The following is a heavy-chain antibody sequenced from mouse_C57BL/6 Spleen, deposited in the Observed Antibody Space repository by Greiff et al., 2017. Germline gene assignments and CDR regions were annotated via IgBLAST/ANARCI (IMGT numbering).Heavy chain of an antibody. V-gene: IGHV1-55*01. Sequence: VQLQQPGAELVKPGASVKMSCKASGYTFTSYWITWVKQRPGQGLGWIGDIYPGSGSTNYNEKFKSKATLTVDTSSRTAYMQLSSLTSEDSAVYYCARYDYDVAWFAYWGQGTLVTVSA. CDR2: IYPGSGST. J-gene: IGHJ3*01. CDR1: GYTFTSYW. D-gene: IGHD2-4*01. CDR3: ARYDYDVAWFAY.